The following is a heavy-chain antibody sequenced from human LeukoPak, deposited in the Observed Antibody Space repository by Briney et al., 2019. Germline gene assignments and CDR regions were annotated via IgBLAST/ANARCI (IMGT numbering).Heavy chain of an antibody. J-gene: IGHJ4*02. D-gene: IGHD2-2*01. V-gene: IGHV3-64D*06. CDR1: GFTFSSYA. CDR3: ARANFLYCSSTTCLFDY. Sequence: GGSLRLSCSASGFTFSSYAMHWVRQAPGKGLEYVSAISSNGGSTYYADSVKGRFTISRDNSKNTLYLQMSSLRAEDTAVYYCARANFLYCSSTTCLFDYWGQGTLVTVSS. CDR2: ISSNGGST.